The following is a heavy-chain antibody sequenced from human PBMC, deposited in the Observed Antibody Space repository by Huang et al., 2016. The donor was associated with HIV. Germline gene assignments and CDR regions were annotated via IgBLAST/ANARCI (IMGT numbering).Heavy chain of an antibody. J-gene: IGHJ5*02. CDR2: VYDRGTT. CDR3: VRDQGRLAVGGIDNWFDP. Sequence: QVRLQESGPGLVKPSETLSLSCTVTGDSVSSHYWGWIRHPPGKGLEVIGTVYDRGTTKYQPRLKGRITISVDTSKNGFSLNITSVSAADTAMYFCVRDQGRLAVGGIDNWFDPWGQGALVTVSS. V-gene: IGHV4-59*02. CDR1: GDSVSSHY. D-gene: IGHD6-19*01.